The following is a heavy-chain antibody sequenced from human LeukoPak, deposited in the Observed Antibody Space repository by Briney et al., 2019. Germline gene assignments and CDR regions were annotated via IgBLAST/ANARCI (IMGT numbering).Heavy chain of an antibody. V-gene: IGHV1-2*02. CDR1: GYTFTGYY. CDR3: AREIAGAGMGVRGEFYY. Sequence: ASVKVSCKASGYTFTGYYMHWVRQAPGQGLEWMGWINPNSGGTNYAQKFQGRVTMTRDTSISTAYMELSRLRSDDTAGYYCAREIAGAGMGVRGEFYYWGQGTLVSDSS. J-gene: IGHJ4*02. D-gene: IGHD6-19*01. CDR2: INPNSGGT.